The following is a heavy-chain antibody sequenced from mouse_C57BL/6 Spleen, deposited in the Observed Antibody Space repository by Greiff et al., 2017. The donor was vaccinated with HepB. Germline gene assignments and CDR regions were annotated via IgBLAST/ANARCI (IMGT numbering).Heavy chain of an antibody. Sequence: EVQLVQPGGGFVKPGGSLKLSCAASGFTFSDYGMHWVRQAPEKGLEWVAYISSGSSTIYYADKVKGRFTISRDNAKNTLFLQLTSLRSEDTAMYYCARKDYDNAMDYWGQGTSVTVSS. D-gene: IGHD2-4*01. CDR2: ISSGSSTI. J-gene: IGHJ4*01. CDR1: GFTFSDYG. CDR3: ARKDYDNAMDY. V-gene: IGHV5-17*01.